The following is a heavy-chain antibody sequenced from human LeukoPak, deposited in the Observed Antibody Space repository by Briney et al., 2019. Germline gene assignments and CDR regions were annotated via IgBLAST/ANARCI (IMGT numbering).Heavy chain of an antibody. J-gene: IGHJ5*02. CDR1: GITVTSNY. V-gene: IGHV3-66*02. CDR2: IYGGGDT. Sequence: GGSLRLSCAASGITVTSNYMSWVRQGPGKGLEWVSVIYGGGDTYYADSVKGRFTISRDNSKNKFYLQMNSLRDEDTAVYYCARDVVRGFDPWGQGTRVTVSS. D-gene: IGHD2/OR15-2a*01. CDR3: ARDVVRGFDP.